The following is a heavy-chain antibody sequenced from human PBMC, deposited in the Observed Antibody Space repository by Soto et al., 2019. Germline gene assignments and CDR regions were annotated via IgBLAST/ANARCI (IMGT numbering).Heavy chain of an antibody. Sequence: SETLSLTCAVYGGSFSGYYWSWIRQPPGKGLEWIGEINHSGSTNYNPSLKSRVTISVDTSKNQFSLKLSSVTAADTAVYYRARNLGDYDFWSGWRPYGMDVWGQGTTVTVSS. J-gene: IGHJ6*01. V-gene: IGHV4-34*01. D-gene: IGHD3-3*01. CDR3: ARNLGDYDFWSGWRPYGMDV. CDR2: INHSGST. CDR1: GGSFSGYY.